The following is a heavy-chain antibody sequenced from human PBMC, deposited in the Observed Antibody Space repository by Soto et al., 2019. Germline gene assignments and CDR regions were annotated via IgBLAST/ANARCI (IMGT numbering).Heavy chain of an antibody. J-gene: IGHJ6*03. Sequence: AGSLRLSCAASGFTFSSYGMHWVRQAPGKGLEWVAVIWYDGSNKYYADSVKGRFTISRDNSKNTLYLQMNSLRAEDTAVYYCARENMVLYYYYYLDGWGKGTTVTVSS. V-gene: IGHV3-33*01. CDR1: GFTFSSYG. CDR3: ARENMVLYYYYYLDG. CDR2: IWYDGSNK. D-gene: IGHD2-8*01.